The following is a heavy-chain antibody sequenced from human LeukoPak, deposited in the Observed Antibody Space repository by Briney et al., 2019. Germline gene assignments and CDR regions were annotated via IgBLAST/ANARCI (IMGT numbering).Heavy chain of an antibody. CDR2: INPNGGGT. D-gene: IGHD1-14*01. CDR1: GYGFTGYF. CDR3: ARRYSPTGPFDY. V-gene: IGHV1-2*02. Sequence: ASVEVSCKASGYGFTGYFIYWVRQAPGQGLEWMGWINPNGGGTSCAQKFQGRVTMTRDTSISTAYMELSRLGSDDTAVYYCARRYSPTGPFDYWGQGTLVTVSS. J-gene: IGHJ4*02.